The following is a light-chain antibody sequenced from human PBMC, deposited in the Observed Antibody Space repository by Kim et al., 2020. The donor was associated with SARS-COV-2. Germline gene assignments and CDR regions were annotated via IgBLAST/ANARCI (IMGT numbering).Light chain of an antibody. Sequence: SVAPGERATLSCRASQSVSSNFAWYQQKRGQAPRLLIYGASTRATGIPARFSGSGSGTEFSLTISSLQSEDFAVYYCQQYNNWPYTFGQGTKLEI. J-gene: IGKJ2*01. V-gene: IGKV3-15*01. CDR3: QQYNNWPYT. CDR2: GAS. CDR1: QSVSSN.